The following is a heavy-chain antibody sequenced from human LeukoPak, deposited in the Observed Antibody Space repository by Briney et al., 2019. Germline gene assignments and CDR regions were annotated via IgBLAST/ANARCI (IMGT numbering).Heavy chain of an antibody. J-gene: IGHJ4*02. CDR2: INHSGST. CDR3: AGYSSGWYQGY. V-gene: IGHV4-34*01. CDR1: GGSFSGYY. D-gene: IGHD6-19*01. Sequence: PSETLPLTCAVYGGSFSGYYWSWIRQPPGKGLEWIGEINHSGSTNYNPSLKSRVTISVDTSKNQFSLKLSSVTAADTAVYYCAGYSSGWYQGYWGQGTLVTVSS.